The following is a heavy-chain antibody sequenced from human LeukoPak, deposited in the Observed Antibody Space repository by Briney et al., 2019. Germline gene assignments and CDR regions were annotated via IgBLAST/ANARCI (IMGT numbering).Heavy chain of an antibody. J-gene: IGHJ4*02. V-gene: IGHV3-66*01. CDR3: ARDATGSSSWYFFDY. D-gene: IGHD6-13*01. CDR2: IYSGGST. Sequence: GGSLRLSCAASGFTVSSNYMSWVRQAPGKGLEWVSVIYSGGSTYYADSVKGRFTISRDNSKNTLYLQMNSLRVEDTAVYYCARDATGSSSWYFFDYWGQGTLVTVSS. CDR1: GFTVSSNY.